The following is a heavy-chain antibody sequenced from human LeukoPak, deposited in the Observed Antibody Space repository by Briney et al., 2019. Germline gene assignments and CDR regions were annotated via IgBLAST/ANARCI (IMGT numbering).Heavy chain of an antibody. CDR2: ISGSGGST. J-gene: IGHJ6*03. CDR1: GFTFSSYG. CDR3: AKNGDRGAFCTGGTCYPYFYYYMDV. D-gene: IGHD2-15*01. V-gene: IGHV3-23*01. Sequence: QSGGSLRLSCAASGFTFSSYGMSWVRQAPGKGLEWVSAISGSGGSTYYADSVKGRFTISRDNSKDTLYLQMSSLRAEDTAIYYCAKNGDRGAFCTGGTCYPYFYYYMDVWGKGTTVTI.